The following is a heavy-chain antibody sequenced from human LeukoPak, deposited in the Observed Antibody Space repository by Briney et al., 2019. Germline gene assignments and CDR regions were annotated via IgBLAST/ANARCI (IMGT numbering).Heavy chain of an antibody. J-gene: IGHJ4*02. Sequence: GGSLRLSCAASGFTFDDYAMHWVRQAPGKGLEWVSGISWNSGSIGYADSVKGRFTISRDNAKNSLYLQMNSLRAEDTALYYCAKDTGSLLWFGESNFDYWGQGTLVTVSS. D-gene: IGHD3-10*01. CDR1: GFTFDDYA. CDR3: AKDTGSLLWFGESNFDY. CDR2: ISWNSGSI. V-gene: IGHV3-9*01.